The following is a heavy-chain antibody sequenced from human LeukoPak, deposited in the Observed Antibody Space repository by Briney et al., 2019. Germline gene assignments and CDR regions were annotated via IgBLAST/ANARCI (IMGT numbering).Heavy chain of an antibody. CDR2: ISTDGSNT. J-gene: IGHJ4*02. V-gene: IGHV3-74*01. D-gene: IGHD6-13*01. CDR1: GFTFSTYW. CDR3: ARESTGPGSSSWFDY. Sequence: GGSLRLSCAAAGFTFSTYWMHWVRQAPGKGLVWVLRISTDGSNTIYADSVKGRFTISRDNAKNTLYLQMNSLRAEDTAVYYCARESTGPGSSSWFDYWGQGTLVTVSS.